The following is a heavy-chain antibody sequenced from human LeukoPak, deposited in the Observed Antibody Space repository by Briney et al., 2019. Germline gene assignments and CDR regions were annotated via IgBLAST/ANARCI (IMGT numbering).Heavy chain of an antibody. D-gene: IGHD5-12*01. CDR3: AKDMQTWPRFPDY. CDR1: GFTVSSNY. J-gene: IGHJ4*02. V-gene: IGHV3-23*01. Sequence: GGSLRLSCAASGFTVSSNYMSWVRQAPGKGLEWVSGINDSGSTRFYVDSVKGRFTSSRDNPKNTLYLQMNGLRVEDTAVYYCAKDMQTWPRFPDYWGQGTLVTVSS. CDR2: INDSGSTR.